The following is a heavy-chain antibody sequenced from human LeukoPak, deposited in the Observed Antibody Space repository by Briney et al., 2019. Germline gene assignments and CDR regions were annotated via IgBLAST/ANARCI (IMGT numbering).Heavy chain of an antibody. D-gene: IGHD1-26*01. J-gene: IGHJ5*02. CDR3: GRVVGATLDVWFDP. CDR2: IYYSGST. V-gene: IGHV4-59*01. CDR1: GGSISSYY. Sequence: PSETLSLTCTVSGGSISSYYWSWIRQPPGKGLEWIGSIYYSGSTNYNPSLKSRVPISVDKSKNQFSLKLSSVTAADTAVYYCGRVVGATLDVWFDPWGQGTLVTVSS.